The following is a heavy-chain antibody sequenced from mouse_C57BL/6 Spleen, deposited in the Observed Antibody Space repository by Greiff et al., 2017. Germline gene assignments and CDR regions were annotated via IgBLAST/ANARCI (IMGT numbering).Heavy chain of an antibody. CDR3: ARSGNWDAYYFDY. CDR1: GYTFTSYW. CDR2: IYPGSGST. Sequence: VQLQQPGAELVKPGASVKMSCKASGYTFTSYWITWVKQRPGQGLEWIGDIYPGSGSTNYNEKFKSKATLTVDTSSSTAYMQLSSLTSEDSAVYYCARSGNWDAYYFDYWGQGTTLTVSS. D-gene: IGHD4-1*01. J-gene: IGHJ2*01. V-gene: IGHV1-55*01.